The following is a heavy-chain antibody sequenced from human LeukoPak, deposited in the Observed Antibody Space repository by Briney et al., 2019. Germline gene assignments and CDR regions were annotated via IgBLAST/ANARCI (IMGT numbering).Heavy chain of an antibody. V-gene: IGHV3-74*01. Sequence: GGSLRLSCVASGFTFSNYWMHWVRQPPGKGLVWVSRIYVDGRTTNYADSVKGRFSISRDNAKNTVYLEMNSLSVEDTATYYCIRDFRSADLWGQGTLVTVTS. CDR1: GFTFSNYW. CDR3: IRDFRSADL. CDR2: IYVDGRTT. J-gene: IGHJ5*02.